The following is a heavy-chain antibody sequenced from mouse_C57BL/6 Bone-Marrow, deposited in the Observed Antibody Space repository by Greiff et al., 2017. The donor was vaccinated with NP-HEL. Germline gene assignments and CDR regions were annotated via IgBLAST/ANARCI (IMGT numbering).Heavy chain of an antibody. CDR3: AGYDYDYFDY. Sequence: VKVVESGPELVKPGASVKISCKASGYAFSSSWMNWVKQRPGKGLEWIGRIYPGDGDTNYNGKFKGKATLTADKSSSTAYMQLSSLTSEDSAVYFCAGYDYDYFDYWGQGTTLTVSS. J-gene: IGHJ2*01. CDR2: IYPGDGDT. V-gene: IGHV1-82*01. CDR1: GYAFSSSW. D-gene: IGHD2-4*01.